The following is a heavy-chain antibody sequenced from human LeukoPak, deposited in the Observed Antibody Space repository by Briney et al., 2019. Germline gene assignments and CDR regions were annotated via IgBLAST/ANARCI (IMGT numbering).Heavy chain of an antibody. CDR1: GYTFTDFY. CDR2: ITPKSGDT. D-gene: IGHD3-3*02. J-gene: IGHJ4*02. CDR3: ARVRLADERAWAY. Sequence: ASVKVSCKASGYTFTDFYIHWVRQAPGQGLEYVGWITPKSGDTYSPQRFQGRVTMTRDASISAAYMELSSLRSDDTAVYFCARVRLADERAWAYWGQGTLVTVSS. V-gene: IGHV1-2*02.